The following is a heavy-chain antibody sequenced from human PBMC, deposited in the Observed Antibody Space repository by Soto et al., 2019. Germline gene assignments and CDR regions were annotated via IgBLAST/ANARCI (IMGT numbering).Heavy chain of an antibody. V-gene: IGHV1-2*02. CDR3: ARSVSFITPRQDY. Sequence: ASVKVSCKASGYTFTDYYLHWVRQAPGQGLECMGWIKPNNGDTNYAQKFQGRVTMTRDTSIRTAYMEVSRLRSDDTAVYYCARSVSFITPRQDYRGKGTLVTVSS. J-gene: IGHJ4*02. CDR1: GYTFTDYY. D-gene: IGHD6-6*01. CDR2: IKPNNGDT.